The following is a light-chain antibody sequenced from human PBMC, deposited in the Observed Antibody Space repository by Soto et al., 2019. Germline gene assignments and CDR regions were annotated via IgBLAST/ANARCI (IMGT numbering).Light chain of an antibody. J-gene: IGKJ2*01. CDR2: DAS. V-gene: IGKV1-5*01. CDR3: QQYNSPAT. CDR1: QSISRW. Sequence: DIQMTQSPSTLSASVGDRVTITCRASQSISRWLAWDQQKPGKSPKVLIYDASSLESGVPSRFSGSGSGTEFTLTITSLQPDDLGTYYCQQYNSPATFGQGTKLEIK.